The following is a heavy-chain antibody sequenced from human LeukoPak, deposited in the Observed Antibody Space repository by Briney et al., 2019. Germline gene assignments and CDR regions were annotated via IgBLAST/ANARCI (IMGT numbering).Heavy chain of an antibody. V-gene: IGHV3-74*01. CDR1: GFTFSNYM. CDR3: ARVRSGSYYDAFDI. J-gene: IGHJ3*02. Sequence: GGSLRLSCAASGFTFSNYMMHWVRQAPGKGLVWVSRIKSDGFTITYADSVKGRFTISRDNAKNTLYLQMNSLRAEDTALYHCARVRSGSYYDAFDIWGQGTMVTVSS. D-gene: IGHD1-26*01. CDR2: IKSDGFTI.